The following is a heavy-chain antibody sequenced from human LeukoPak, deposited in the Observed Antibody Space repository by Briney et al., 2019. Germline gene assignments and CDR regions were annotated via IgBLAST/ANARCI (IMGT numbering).Heavy chain of an antibody. Sequence: ASVKVSCTASGYTFTGYYMHWVRQAPGQGLEWMGWINPNSGGTNYAQKFQGRVTMTRDTSISTAYMELSRLRSDDTAVYYCARVSNGDYAVDWFDPWGQGTLVTVSS. J-gene: IGHJ5*02. CDR2: INPNSGGT. CDR3: ARVSNGDYAVDWFDP. V-gene: IGHV1-2*02. D-gene: IGHD4-17*01. CDR1: GYTFTGYY.